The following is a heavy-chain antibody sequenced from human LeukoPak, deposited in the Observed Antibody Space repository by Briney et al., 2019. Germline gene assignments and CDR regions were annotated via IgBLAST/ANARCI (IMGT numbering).Heavy chain of an antibody. CDR3: AKDLPLHYYDSQSV. D-gene: IGHD3-22*01. CDR1: GFTFSSYA. V-gene: IGHV3-23*01. Sequence: GGSLRLSCAASGFTFSSYAMSWVRQAPGKGLEWVSAISGSGDSTYYADSVKGRFTISRDNSKNTLYLQMSSLRAEDTAVYYCAKDLPLHYYDSQSVWGQGTMVTVSS. CDR2: ISGSGDST. J-gene: IGHJ3*01.